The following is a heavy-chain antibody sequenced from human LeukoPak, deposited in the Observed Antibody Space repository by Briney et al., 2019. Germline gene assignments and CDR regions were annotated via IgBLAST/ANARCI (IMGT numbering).Heavy chain of an antibody. CDR3: ASTNWGSGCFDY. J-gene: IGHJ4*02. D-gene: IGHD7-27*01. CDR1: GFTFSNYN. Sequence: GGSPRLSCTASGFTFSNYNMNWVRQAPGKGLEWVSHISSSSVTIYYADSVKGRFTISRDNAKNSLYLQMNSLRAEDTAVYFYASTNWGSGCFDYWGQGTPVTVSS. CDR2: ISSSSVTI. V-gene: IGHV3-48*01.